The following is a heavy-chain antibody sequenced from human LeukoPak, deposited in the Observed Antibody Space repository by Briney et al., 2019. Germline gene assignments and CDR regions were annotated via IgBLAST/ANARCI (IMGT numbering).Heavy chain of an antibody. D-gene: IGHD3-3*01. CDR2: IYHSGST. V-gene: IGHV4-30-2*01. CDR1: GGSISSGGYS. CDR3: ARDGHGSGPHRVIDP. J-gene: IGHJ5*02. Sequence: PSGTLSLTCAVSGGSISSGGYSWSWIRQPPGKGLEWIGYIYHSGSTYYNPSLKSRVTISVDRSKNQFSLKLSSVTAADTAVYYCARDGHGSGPHRVIDPWGQGTLVTVSS.